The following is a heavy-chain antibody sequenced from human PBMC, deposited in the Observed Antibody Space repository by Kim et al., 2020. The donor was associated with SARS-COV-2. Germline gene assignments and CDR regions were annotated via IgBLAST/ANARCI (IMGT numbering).Heavy chain of an antibody. CDR1: GYTFTSYG. J-gene: IGHJ4*02. D-gene: IGHD3-22*01. V-gene: IGHV1-18*01. Sequence: ASVKVSCKASGYTFTSYGISWVRQAPGQGLEWMGWISAYNGNTNYAQKLQGRVTMTTDTSTSTAYMELRSLRSDDTAVYYCARDSGRYYYDSSGYYFWGQGTLVTVSS. CDR2: ISAYNGNT. CDR3: ARDSGRYYYDSSGYYF.